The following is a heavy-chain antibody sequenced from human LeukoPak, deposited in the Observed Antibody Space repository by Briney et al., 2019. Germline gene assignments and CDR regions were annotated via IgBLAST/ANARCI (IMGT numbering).Heavy chain of an antibody. Sequence: GGSLRLSCAASGSTFSTYTMNRVRQAPGKGLEWISYISSSNSNIYYADSVRGRFTISRDNAKNSLFLQMNSLRDEDTAVYYCARGRDWGFDYWGQGTLVTVSS. V-gene: IGHV3-48*02. CDR3: ARGRDWGFDY. CDR1: GSTFSTYT. CDR2: ISSSNSNI. D-gene: IGHD7-27*01. J-gene: IGHJ4*02.